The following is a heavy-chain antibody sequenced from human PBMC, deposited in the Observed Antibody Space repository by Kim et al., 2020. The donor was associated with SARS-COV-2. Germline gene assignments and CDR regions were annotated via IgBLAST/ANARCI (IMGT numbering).Heavy chain of an antibody. V-gene: IGHV1-69*13. Sequence: SVKVSCKASGGTFSSYAISWVRQAPGQGLEWMGGIIPIFGTANYAQKFQGRVTITADESTSTAYMELSSLRSEDTAVYYCALRAKRGYYYYVMDVWGQGTTVTVSS. CDR2: IIPIFGTA. CDR1: GGTFSSYA. CDR3: ALRAKRGYYYYVMDV. J-gene: IGHJ6*02.